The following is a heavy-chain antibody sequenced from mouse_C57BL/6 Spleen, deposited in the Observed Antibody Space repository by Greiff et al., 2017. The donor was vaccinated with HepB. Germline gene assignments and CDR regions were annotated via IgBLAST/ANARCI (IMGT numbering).Heavy chain of an antibody. Sequence: EVMLVESGGDLVKPGGSLKLSCAASGFTFSSYGMSWVRQTPDKRLEWVATISSGGSYTYYPDSVKGRFTISRDNAKNTLYLQMSSLKSEDTAMYYCARELLYYAMDYWGQGTSVTVSS. CDR3: ARELLYYAMDY. J-gene: IGHJ4*01. V-gene: IGHV5-6*02. CDR2: ISSGGSYT. CDR1: GFTFSSYG.